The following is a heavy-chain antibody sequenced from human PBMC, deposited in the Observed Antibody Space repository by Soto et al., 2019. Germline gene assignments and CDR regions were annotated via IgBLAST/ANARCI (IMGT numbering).Heavy chain of an antibody. V-gene: IGHV3-11*01. CDR1: GCTFSDYY. J-gene: IGHJ4*02. CDR2: ISSSGNSI. Sequence: PVGSLRLSCAASGCTFSDYYMTWIRQAPGKGLEWVSYISSSGNSIYYADSVRGRFTVSRDNAKNSLFLQMNSLRAEDTAVYYCARRAAAGRSFDYWGLGTLVTVSS. CDR3: ARRAAAGRSFDY. D-gene: IGHD6-13*01.